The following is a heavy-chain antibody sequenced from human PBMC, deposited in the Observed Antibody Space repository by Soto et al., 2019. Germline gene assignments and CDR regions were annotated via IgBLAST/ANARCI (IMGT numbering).Heavy chain of an antibody. CDR1: GGTFHGYG. D-gene: IGHD1-7*01. J-gene: IGHJ4*02. V-gene: IGHV3-33*01. CDR2: IRFDGSNE. Sequence: GGSLRLSCAVPGGTFHGYGMHWVRQAPCKGLEWVAIIRFDGSNEEYADSVKGRFTISRDNSKNTLYLQMNTLGAEDTAVYYCARDGIGGTVFRGYLDYWARGTLVTVSS. CDR3: ARDGIGGTVFRGYLDY.